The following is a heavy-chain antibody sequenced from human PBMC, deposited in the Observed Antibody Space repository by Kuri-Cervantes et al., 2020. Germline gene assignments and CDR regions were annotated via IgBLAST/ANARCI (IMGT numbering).Heavy chain of an antibody. J-gene: IGHJ4*02. Sequence: SETLSLTCTVSGGSISSYDWSWIRQPPGKGLEWIGYICYSGSTNDNPSLKSRVTISVDTSKNQFSLKLSSVTAADTAVYYCATDVRTKGAFDYWGQGTLVTVSS. CDR1: GGSISSYD. V-gene: IGHV4-59*12. D-gene: IGHD2/OR15-2a*01. CDR2: ICYSGST. CDR3: ATDVRTKGAFDY.